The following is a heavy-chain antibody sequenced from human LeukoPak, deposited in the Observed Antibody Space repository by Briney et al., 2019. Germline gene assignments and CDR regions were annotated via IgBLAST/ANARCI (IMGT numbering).Heavy chain of an antibody. D-gene: IGHD6-19*01. J-gene: IGHJ6*02. V-gene: IGHV1-69*13. Sequence: SVKVSCKASGGTFSGYAISWVRQAPGQGLEWMGGIIPIFGIANYAQKFQGRVTITADESTSTAYMELSSLRSEDTAVYYCARSSFSYSSGWSTYYYYYGMDVWGQGTTVTVSS. CDR1: GGTFSGYA. CDR2: IIPIFGIA. CDR3: ARSSFSYSSGWSTYYYYYGMDV.